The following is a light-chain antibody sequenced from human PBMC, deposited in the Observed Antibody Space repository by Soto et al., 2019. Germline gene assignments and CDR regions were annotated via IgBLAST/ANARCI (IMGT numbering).Light chain of an antibody. J-gene: IGLJ3*02. CDR3: YSYTNNNTPM. V-gene: IGLV2-14*01. CDR1: SRDVGGYNY. Sequence: QSALTQPASVSGSPGQSISISCTGTSRDVGGYNYVSWYQQHPGKAPKLLIYEVPNRPSGVSNRFSGSKSANTASLTISGLQAEDEADYYCYSYTNNNTPMFGGGTKLTVL. CDR2: EVP.